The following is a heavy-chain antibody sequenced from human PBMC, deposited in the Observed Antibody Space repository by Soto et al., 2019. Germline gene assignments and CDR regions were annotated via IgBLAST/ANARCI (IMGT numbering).Heavy chain of an antibody. CDR3: AHRPTSTDDFYFDY. D-gene: IGHD2-21*02. CDR2: FYWNDVK. CDR1: GFSLTTSGVA. V-gene: IGHV2-5*01. J-gene: IGHJ4*02. Sequence: QITLTESGPTLVTPTQTLTLTCSFSGFSLTTSGVAVGWFRQPPGKAPEWLALFYWNDVKRYSPSLRSRLTVTGDSSKNQVVLTLANVDPVDSGTYYCAHRPTSTDDFYFDYWGQGTLVTVSS.